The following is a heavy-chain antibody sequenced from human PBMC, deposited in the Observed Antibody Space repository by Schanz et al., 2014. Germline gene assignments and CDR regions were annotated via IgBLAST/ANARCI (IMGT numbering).Heavy chain of an antibody. CDR3: AKVREWWPYYFDY. Sequence: DVQLAESGGGLVQPGGSLRLSCAASGFTLSSYALSWVRQSPGKGLEWVSAISGNGGSTYFADSVKGRFTISRDNSDNTLFLQMNSLRAEDTAVYYCAKVREWWPYYFDYWGQGTLVTVSS. CDR1: GFTLSSYA. J-gene: IGHJ4*02. V-gene: IGHV3-23*04. CDR2: ISGNGGST. D-gene: IGHD2-15*01.